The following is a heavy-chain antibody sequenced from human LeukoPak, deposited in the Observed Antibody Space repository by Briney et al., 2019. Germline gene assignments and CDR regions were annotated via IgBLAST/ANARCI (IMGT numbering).Heavy chain of an antibody. Sequence: AASVKVSCKASGYTFSTSDINWVRQATGQGLEWMGWMNPNSGNTGYAQKFQGRVTMTRNTSISTAYMELSSLRSEDTAVYYCARVPPRSPWGSGSFFVDYWGQGTLVTVSS. V-gene: IGHV1-8*01. CDR2: MNPNSGNT. CDR1: GYTFSTSD. D-gene: IGHD3-10*01. CDR3: ARVPPRSPWGSGSFFVDY. J-gene: IGHJ4*02.